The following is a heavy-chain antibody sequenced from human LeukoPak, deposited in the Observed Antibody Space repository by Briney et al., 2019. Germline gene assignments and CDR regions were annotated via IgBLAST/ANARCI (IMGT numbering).Heavy chain of an antibody. J-gene: IGHJ4*02. Sequence: GGSLRLSRAASGFTFSSYAMSWVRQAPGKGLEWVSAISGSGGSTYYADSVKGRFTISRDNSKNTLYLQMNSLRAEDTAVYYCAKDKAAAEGFDYWGQGTLVTVSS. CDR2: ISGSGGST. V-gene: IGHV3-23*01. D-gene: IGHD6-13*01. CDR1: GFTFSSYA. CDR3: AKDKAAAEGFDY.